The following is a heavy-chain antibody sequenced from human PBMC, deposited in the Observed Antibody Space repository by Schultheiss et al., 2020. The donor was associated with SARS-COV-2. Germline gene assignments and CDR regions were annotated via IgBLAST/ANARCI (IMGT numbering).Heavy chain of an antibody. J-gene: IGHJ6*02. CDR1: GGSISSYY. D-gene: IGHD3-22*01. CDR2: IYYSGST. V-gene: IGHV4-59*03. Sequence: SETLSLTCTVSGGSISSYYWSWIRQPPGKGLEWIGYIYYSGSTNYNPSLKSRVTISVDTSKNQFSLKLSSVTAADTAVYYCATEYYDSSGYYYGMDVWGQGTTVTVSS. CDR3: ATEYYDSSGYYYGMDV.